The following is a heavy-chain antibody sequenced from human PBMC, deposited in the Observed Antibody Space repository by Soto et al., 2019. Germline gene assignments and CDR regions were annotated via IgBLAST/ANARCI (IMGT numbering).Heavy chain of an antibody. CDR3: ARGNQIIRFLEWLRRPYYFDY. J-gene: IGHJ4*02. CDR1: GYTFTSYD. Sequence: ASVKVSCKASGYTFTSYDINWVRQATGQGLEWMGWMNPNSGNTGYAQKFQGRVTMTRNTSISTAYMELSSLRSEDTAVYYCARGNQIIRFLEWLRRPYYFDYWGQGTLVTVSS. V-gene: IGHV1-8*01. CDR2: MNPNSGNT. D-gene: IGHD3-3*01.